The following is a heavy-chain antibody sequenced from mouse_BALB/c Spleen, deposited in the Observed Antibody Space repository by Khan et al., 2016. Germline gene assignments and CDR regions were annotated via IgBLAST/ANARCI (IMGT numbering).Heavy chain of an antibody. V-gene: IGHV10S3*01. CDR1: GFTFNTNA. CDR3: VRDMITRAY. J-gene: IGHJ3*01. D-gene: IGHD2-4*01. Sequence: EVQLVETGGGLVQPKGSLKLSCAASGFTFNTNAMNWVRQAPGKGLEWVARIRSKSNNYATYYADSVKERFTISRDDSQSMLYLQMNNLKTEDTAIYYCVRDMITRAYWGQGTLVTVSA. CDR2: IRSKSNNYAT.